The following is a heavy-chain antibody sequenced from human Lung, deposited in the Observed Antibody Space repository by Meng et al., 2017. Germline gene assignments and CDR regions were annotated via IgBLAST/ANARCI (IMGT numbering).Heavy chain of an antibody. D-gene: IGHD6-13*01. CDR1: GFTVSGNY. J-gene: IGHJ4*02. CDR2: IYGDGST. Sequence: EVQLVGTGGDLIQPGKSLRISCAASGFTVSGNYMTWVRQAPGKGLEWVSLIYGDGSTLYADSVKGRFTISRDNSKNTVYLQMNSLRVEDTAVYHCAGRVMGAAAYDFWGQGTLVTVSS. V-gene: IGHV3-53*02. CDR3: AGRVMGAAAYDF.